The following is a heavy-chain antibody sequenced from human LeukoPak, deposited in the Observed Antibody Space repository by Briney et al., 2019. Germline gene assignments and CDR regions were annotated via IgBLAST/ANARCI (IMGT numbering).Heavy chain of an antibody. J-gene: IGHJ4*02. CDR1: GYTFTSYW. CDR2: IYPGDSDT. D-gene: IGHD5-18*01. CDR3: AVPQLLSVDTAFDY. V-gene: IGHV5-51*01. Sequence: GESLKISCKASGYTFTSYWIAWVRQMPGKGLECMGIIYPGDSDTRYSPSFQGQVTISADKSISTAYLQWSSLKASDTAMYYCAVPQLLSVDTAFDYWGQGTLVTVSS.